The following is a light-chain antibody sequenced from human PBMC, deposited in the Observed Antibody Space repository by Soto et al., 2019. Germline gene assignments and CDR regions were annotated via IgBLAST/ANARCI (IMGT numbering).Light chain of an antibody. CDR3: QQYNSYSIT. CDR2: DAS. CDR1: QSISSW. V-gene: IGKV1-5*01. Sequence: DIHMTQSPSTLSASVLYRVTITCRAIQSISSWLAWYQQKPGKAPKLLIYDASSLESGVPSRFSGSGSGTEFTLTISSLQPDDFATYYCQQYNSYSITFGQGTRLEIK. J-gene: IGKJ5*01.